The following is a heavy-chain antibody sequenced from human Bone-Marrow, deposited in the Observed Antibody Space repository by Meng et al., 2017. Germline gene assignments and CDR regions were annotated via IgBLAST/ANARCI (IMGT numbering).Heavy chain of an antibody. D-gene: IGHD6-13*01. CDR1: GFSFSIYY. CDR3: ARTRRIAAAGTMYYYYGMDV. V-gene: IGHV3-74*01. J-gene: IGHJ6*02. CDR2: INPDGSST. Sequence: GESLKISCAASGFSFSIYYMHWVRQAPGKGPVWVSHINPDGSSTSYADSVKGRFTISRDNAKNTLYLQMNSLRAEDTAVYYRARTRRIAAAGTMYYYYGMDVWGQGTTVTVSS.